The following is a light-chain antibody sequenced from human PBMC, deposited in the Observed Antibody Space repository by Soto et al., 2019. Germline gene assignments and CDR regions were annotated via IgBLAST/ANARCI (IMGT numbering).Light chain of an antibody. CDR1: QSISVS. Sequence: IQMTQSPSTVSASVGDTVPITCRASQSISVSLAWYQQKPGKAPNLLIYDASTLQGGVPSRFSGSGSGTEFTLTVTSLQPEDFATYFCQQYDKYSTFGHGTKVDI. CDR3: QQYDKYST. J-gene: IGKJ1*01. CDR2: DAS. V-gene: IGKV1-5*01.